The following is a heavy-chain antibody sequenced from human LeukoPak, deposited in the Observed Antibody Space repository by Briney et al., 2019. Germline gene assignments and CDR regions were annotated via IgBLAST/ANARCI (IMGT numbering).Heavy chain of an antibody. CDR2: YSGST. D-gene: IGHD4-23*01. Sequence: KASETLSLTCTVSGGSISSSSYYWAWIRRPPGKGLEYIGSYSGSTYYNPSLKSRVTISVDTSKNQFSLKLSSVTAADTAVYYCASVPVVTPLGANYYGMDVWGQGTTVTVSS. J-gene: IGHJ6*02. CDR3: ASVPVVTPLGANYYGMDV. CDR1: GGSISSSSYY. V-gene: IGHV4-39*01.